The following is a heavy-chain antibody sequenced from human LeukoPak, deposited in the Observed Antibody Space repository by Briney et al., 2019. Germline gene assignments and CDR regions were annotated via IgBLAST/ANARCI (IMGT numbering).Heavy chain of an antibody. V-gene: IGHV1-2*02. D-gene: IGHD1-1*01. CDR2: INPNSGGT. J-gene: IGHJ3*02. Sequence: GASVKVSCKASGYTFTGHYMHWVRQAPGQGLEWMGWINPNSGGTNYAQKFQGRVTMTRDTSISTAYMELSRLRSGDTAVYYCAKDRARVGTMVDAFDMWGQGTMVTVSS. CDR1: GYTFTGHY. CDR3: AKDRARVGTMVDAFDM.